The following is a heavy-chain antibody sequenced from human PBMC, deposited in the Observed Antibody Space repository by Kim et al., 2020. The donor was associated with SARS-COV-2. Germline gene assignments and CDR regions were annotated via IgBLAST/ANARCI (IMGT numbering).Heavy chain of an antibody. CDR1: GGSFSGYY. J-gene: IGHJ5*02. CDR3: ARKSSLSITMVRGVTNWFDP. V-gene: IGHV4-34*01. CDR2: INHSGST. D-gene: IGHD3-10*01. Sequence: SETLSLTCAVYGGSFSGYYWSWIRQPPGKGLEWIGEINHSGSTNYNPSLKSRVTISVDTSKNQFSLKLSSVTAADTAVYYCARKSSLSITMVRGVTNWFDPWGQGTLVTVSS.